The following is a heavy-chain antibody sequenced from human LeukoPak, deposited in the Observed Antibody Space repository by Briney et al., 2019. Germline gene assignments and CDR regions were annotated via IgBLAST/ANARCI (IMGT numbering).Heavy chain of an antibody. Sequence: SGTLSLTCDVSGASISRGSWWSWVRQPPGKGLEWIGEFPHSGITNFNPSLKSRVTISVDTSKNQFSLKLTPVTAADTALYYCARHGHHGDHDYWGPGTLVTVSS. CDR3: ARHGHHGDHDY. D-gene: IGHD2-21*02. J-gene: IGHJ4*02. CDR1: GASISRGSW. V-gene: IGHV4-4*02. CDR2: FPHSGIT.